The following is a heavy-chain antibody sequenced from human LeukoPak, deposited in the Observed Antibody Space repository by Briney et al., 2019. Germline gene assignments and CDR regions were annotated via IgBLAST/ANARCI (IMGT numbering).Heavy chain of an antibody. J-gene: IGHJ3*02. Sequence: GESLKIPCKGSGYSFISYWFGGVGQMPGKGLEWMGIFYPGDSDTRYSPSFQGQDTISTYKSINTAYLQWSSLKPSDTAMYYCSRHRFDILTGYFAFDIRGRGTMVTVSS. V-gene: IGHV5-51*01. CDR1: GYSFISYW. CDR3: SRHRFDILTGYFAFDI. D-gene: IGHD3-9*01. CDR2: FYPGDSDT.